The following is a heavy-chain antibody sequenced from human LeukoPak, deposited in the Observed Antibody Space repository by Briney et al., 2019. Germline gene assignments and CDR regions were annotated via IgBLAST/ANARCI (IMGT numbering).Heavy chain of an antibody. CDR2: IRSKANNYAT. V-gene: IGHV3-73*01. Sequence: GGSLILSCAASGFTFSVSAMHWVRQASGKGLEWVGRIRSKANNYATAYAASVKGRFTISRDDSKNTAYLQMNSLKTEDTAVYYCTTRGDTIYDAFDIWGQGTMVTVSS. CDR3: TTRGDTIYDAFDI. CDR1: GFTFSVSA. D-gene: IGHD3-3*01. J-gene: IGHJ3*02.